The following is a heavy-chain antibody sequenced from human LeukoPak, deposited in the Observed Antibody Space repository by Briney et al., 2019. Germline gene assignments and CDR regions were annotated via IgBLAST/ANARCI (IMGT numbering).Heavy chain of an antibody. V-gene: IGHV3-21*01. CDR3: ATEGSFDY. Sequence: GGSLRLSCAASGFTFRTYAMNWVRQAPGKGLEWVSSISPSGTYIFYADSVKGRFTISRDNSKNTLYLQMNSLRAEDTAVYYCATEGSFDYWGQGTLVTVSS. J-gene: IGHJ4*02. CDR1: GFTFRTYA. CDR2: ISPSGTYI.